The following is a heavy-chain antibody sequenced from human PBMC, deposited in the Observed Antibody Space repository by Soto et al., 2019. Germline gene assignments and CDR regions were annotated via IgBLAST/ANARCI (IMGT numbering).Heavy chain of an antibody. Sequence: QVQLVQSGAEVKKPGASVKVSCKASGDTFASYGINWVRQAPGQGLEWMGWINVNNGNTNYAKKFQDRVTMTTDTSTTTVYMELRSLRSDDTAVYYCAGGIRVGQGFEYWGQGPLITVSS. D-gene: IGHD2-2*01. V-gene: IGHV1-18*01. CDR3: AGGIRVGQGFEY. J-gene: IGHJ4*02. CDR2: INVNNGNT. CDR1: GDTFASYG.